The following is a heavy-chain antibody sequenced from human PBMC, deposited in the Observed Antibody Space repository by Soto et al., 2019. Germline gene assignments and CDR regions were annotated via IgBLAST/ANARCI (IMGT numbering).Heavy chain of an antibody. V-gene: IGHV1-18*01. D-gene: IGHD3-9*01. CDR1: GYTSTNYG. J-gene: IGHJ4*02. Sequence: QVQPVQSGAEVKKPGASVKVSCKASGYTSTNYGISWVRQAPGQGLEWMGWISAYNGYTNYAQKLQGRITMTTDTSXNXXYMELRSLRSDDTAVYYCGRRDYDILTGYYSGVDYWGQGTLVTVSS. CDR3: GRRDYDILTGYYSGVDY. CDR2: ISAYNGYT.